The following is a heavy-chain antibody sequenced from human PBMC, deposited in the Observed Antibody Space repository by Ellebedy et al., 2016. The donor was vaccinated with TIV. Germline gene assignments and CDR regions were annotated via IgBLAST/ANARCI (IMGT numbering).Heavy chain of an antibody. D-gene: IGHD1-26*01. V-gene: IGHV1-3*01. CDR1: GYTFTSYA. CDR3: ARVPNIVGVTLFDY. CDR2: INAGNGNT. J-gene: IGHJ4*02. Sequence: AASVQVSCKASGYTFTSYAMHWVRQAPGQRLEWMGWINAGNGNTKYSQKFQGRVTITRDTSASTAYMELSSLRSEDTAVYYCARVPNIVGVTLFDYWGQGTLVTVSS.